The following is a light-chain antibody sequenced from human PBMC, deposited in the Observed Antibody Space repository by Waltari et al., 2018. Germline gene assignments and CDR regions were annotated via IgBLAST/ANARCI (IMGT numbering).Light chain of an antibody. Sequence: QLVLTQSPSASASLGASVKLTCTLSSGHSSNVVAWLQQRPEKGPRYLMKVNSDGSHSRGDEIPDRFSGSSSGAEPYLTIANLQSEDEADYYCQTGGHGTWVFGGGTGLTVV. CDR3: QTGGHGTWV. V-gene: IGLV4-69*01. CDR2: VNSDGSH. CDR1: SGHSSNV. J-gene: IGLJ3*02.